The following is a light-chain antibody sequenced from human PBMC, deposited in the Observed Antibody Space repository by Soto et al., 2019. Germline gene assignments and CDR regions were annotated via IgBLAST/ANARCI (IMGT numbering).Light chain of an antibody. CDR1: QNIIFY. V-gene: IGKV1-39*01. CDR2: AAS. CDR3: QQSYTTPVYS. Sequence: DIQMTQSPSSLSASVGDRVTITCRASQNIIFYLNWYQQKPGKAPKLLIYAASNLESGVPSGFSGSVSGTEFTLSISSLQPEDFATYCCQQSYTTPVYSFGQVTKLEIK. J-gene: IGKJ2*01.